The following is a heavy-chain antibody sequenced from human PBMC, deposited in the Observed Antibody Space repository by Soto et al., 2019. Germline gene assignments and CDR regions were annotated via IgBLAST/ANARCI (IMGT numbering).Heavy chain of an antibody. V-gene: IGHV3-30*18. CDR2: IIYDGSTK. CDR1: GFTFSSYG. Sequence: QVQLVESGGGVVQPGRSLRLSCAASGFTFSSYGMLWVRQAPGKGLEWVAVIIYDGSTKYYADSVKGRFTISRDNSKSTLYLQMNSLRAEDTAVYYCAKDRMGAGVRGYFDYWGQGTLVTVSS. CDR3: AKDRMGAGVRGYFDY. J-gene: IGHJ4*02. D-gene: IGHD3-10*01.